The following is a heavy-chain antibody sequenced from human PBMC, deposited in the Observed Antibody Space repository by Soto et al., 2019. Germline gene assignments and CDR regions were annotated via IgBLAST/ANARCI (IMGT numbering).Heavy chain of an antibody. D-gene: IGHD6-6*01. V-gene: IGHV3-66*01. CDR3: ARDRTISDYRSSGALGL. CDR1: GFTVSSHY. Sequence: EVQLVESGGDLVQPGGSLRLSCTASGFTVSSHYMSWVRQAPGKGLEWVSVIYSGGTTYYAKSVTGRFIISRDNSKSTVYLQMNSLRAEDTAVYYCARDRTISDYRSSGALGLWGQGTLVSVSS. CDR2: IYSGGTT. J-gene: IGHJ4*02.